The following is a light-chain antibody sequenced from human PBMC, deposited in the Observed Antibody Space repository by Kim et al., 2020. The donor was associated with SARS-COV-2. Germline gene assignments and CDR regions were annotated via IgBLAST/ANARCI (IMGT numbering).Light chain of an antibody. CDR1: SSNIGNNF. CDR3: EAWEDSQRGF. Sequence: QSVLSQPPSVSGTPGQTVTISCSGTSSNIGNNFVFWYRQFPGTAPQLVIYMNDQRPSGVPDRFFGSKSGPSASLTITGFRPEDEADFYCEAWEDSQRGFFGGGTQLTVL. V-gene: IGLV1-47*01. J-gene: IGLJ2*01. CDR2: MND.